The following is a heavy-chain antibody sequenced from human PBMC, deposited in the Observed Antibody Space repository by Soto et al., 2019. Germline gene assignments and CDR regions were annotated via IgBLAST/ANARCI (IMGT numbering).Heavy chain of an antibody. V-gene: IGHV3-30*18. J-gene: IGHJ4*02. Sequence: QVQLVESGGGVVQPGRSLRLSCAASGFTFSSYGMHWVRQAPGKGLEWVAVISYDGSNKYYADSVKGRFTISRDNSKNKLYLQMNSLRAEDTDVYYCAKDSRIVVVTAPYDYWGQGTLVTVSS. CDR1: GFTFSSYG. CDR3: AKDSRIVVVTAPYDY. CDR2: ISYDGSNK. D-gene: IGHD2-21*02.